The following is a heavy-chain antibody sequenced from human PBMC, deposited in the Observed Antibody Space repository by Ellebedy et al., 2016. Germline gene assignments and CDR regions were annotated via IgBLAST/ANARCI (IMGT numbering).Heavy chain of an antibody. D-gene: IGHD4-17*01. CDR3: ATHDYGDSDFDY. CDR2: IYYSGST. V-gene: IGHV4-31*03. CDR1: GGSISSGGYY. J-gene: IGHJ4*02. Sequence: SETLSLTXTVSGGSISSGGYYWSWIRQHPGKGLEWIGYIYYSGSTYYNPSLKSRVTISVDTSKNQFSLKLSSVTAADTAVYYCATHDYGDSDFDYWGQGTLVTVSS.